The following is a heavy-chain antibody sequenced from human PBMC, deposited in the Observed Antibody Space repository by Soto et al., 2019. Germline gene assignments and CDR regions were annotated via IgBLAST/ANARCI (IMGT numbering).Heavy chain of an antibody. CDR1: GFTFSSYA. CDR3: AKRIGSYSAHYYFDY. Sequence: GGSLRLSCAASGFTFSSYAMSWVRQAPGKGLEWVSAISGSGGSTYYADSVKGRFTISRDNSKNTLYLQMNSLRAEDTAVYYCAKRIGSYSAHYYFDYWGQGTLVTVSS. J-gene: IGHJ4*02. CDR2: ISGSGGST. V-gene: IGHV3-23*01. D-gene: IGHD1-26*01.